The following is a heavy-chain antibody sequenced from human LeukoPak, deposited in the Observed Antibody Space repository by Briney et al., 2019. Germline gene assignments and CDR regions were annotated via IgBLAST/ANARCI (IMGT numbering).Heavy chain of an antibody. Sequence: ASVTVSCKTSGYTFSTYSTTWVRQAPGQGLEWMGWISTYNGDTKYAQRLQGRLTLTTDTSTGTAYMDLRSLRSDDTAVIYCARIRSNSWPPFPDHWGQGTLLIVSS. J-gene: IGHJ5*02. CDR1: GYTFSTYS. D-gene: IGHD2/OR15-2a*01. CDR2: ISTYNGDT. V-gene: IGHV1-18*01. CDR3: ARIRSNSWPPFPDH.